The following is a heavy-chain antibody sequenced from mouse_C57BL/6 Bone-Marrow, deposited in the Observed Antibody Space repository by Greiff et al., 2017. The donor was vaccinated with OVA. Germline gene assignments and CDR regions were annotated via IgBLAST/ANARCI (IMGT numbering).Heavy chain of an antibody. J-gene: IGHJ3*01. CDR1: GYTFTDYY. CDR3: ARGYEAY. CDR2: IYPGSGNT. Sequence: QVQLQQSGAELVRPGASVKLSCKASGYTFTDYYINWVKQRPGQGLEWIARIYPGSGNTYYNEKFKGKATLTAEKSSSTAYMQLSSLTSEDSAVYFCARGYEAYWGQGTLVTVSA. V-gene: IGHV1-76*01. D-gene: IGHD2-3*01.